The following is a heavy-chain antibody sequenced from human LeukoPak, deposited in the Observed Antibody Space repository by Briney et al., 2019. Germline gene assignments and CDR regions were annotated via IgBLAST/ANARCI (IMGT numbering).Heavy chain of an antibody. CDR1: GGSINSYY. D-gene: IGHD6-25*01. CDR2: IFYSGST. V-gene: IGHV4-59*01. J-gene: IGHJ5*02. CDR3: ARIAADSWFDP. Sequence: SETLSLTCTVSGGSINSYYWSWIRQPPGKGLEWIGYIFYSGSTNYNPSLKSRVTISVDTSKNHFSLNLRSVTAADTAVYYCARIAADSWFDPWGQGTLVTVSS.